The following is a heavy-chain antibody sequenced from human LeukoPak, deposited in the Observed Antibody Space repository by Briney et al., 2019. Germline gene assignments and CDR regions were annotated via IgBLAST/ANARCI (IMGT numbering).Heavy chain of an antibody. CDR1: GGSISSGDYY. Sequence: ETLCLTCTVSGGSISSGDYYWNWVRQAPGKGLEWVSAISGSGGSTYYADSVKGRFTISRDNSRNTLYLQMNSLRAEDTAVYYCAKSPVSDYWGQGTLVTVSS. CDR2: ISGSGGST. CDR3: AKSPVSDY. V-gene: IGHV3-23*01. J-gene: IGHJ4*02. D-gene: IGHD3-10*01.